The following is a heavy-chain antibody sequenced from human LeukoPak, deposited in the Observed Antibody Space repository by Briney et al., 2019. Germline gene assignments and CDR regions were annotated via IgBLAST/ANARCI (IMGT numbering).Heavy chain of an antibody. CDR2: IIWNGVGT. Sequence: GGSLRLSCAASGFTFEVYGMNWVRHAPGKGREWVSGIIWNGVGTGYADPVKGRFTISRDNAKNSLYLQMNSLKAEDTALYYCARRRGVIAVVGPFDLWGQGTLVSVSS. V-gene: IGHV3-20*04. D-gene: IGHD3-22*01. CDR3: ARRRGVIAVVGPFDL. CDR1: GFTFEVYG. J-gene: IGHJ4*02.